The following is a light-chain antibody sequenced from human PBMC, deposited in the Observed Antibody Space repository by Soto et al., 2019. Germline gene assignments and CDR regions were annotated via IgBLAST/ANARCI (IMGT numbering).Light chain of an antibody. CDR2: DAS. J-gene: IGKJ4*01. Sequence: EIVLTQSPATLSLSPGDRATLSCRASQSVSRSLAWYQQKPGQAPRLLIYDASNRATGIPARFSGSGSGTDFTLTISSLEPEDFAVYYCQQRSNWVTFGGGTKVEIK. V-gene: IGKV3-11*01. CDR3: QQRSNWVT. CDR1: QSVSRS.